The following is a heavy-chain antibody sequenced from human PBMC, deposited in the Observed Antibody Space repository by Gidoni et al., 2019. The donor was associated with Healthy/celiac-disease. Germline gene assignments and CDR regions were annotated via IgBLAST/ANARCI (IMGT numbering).Heavy chain of an antibody. V-gene: IGHV3-21*01. CDR1: GFTFLSHS. CDR2: ISSSSSYI. Sequence: EVQLVESGGGLVKPGGSLSLSGAAAGFTFLSHSMNWVRQAPGKGGEWVSSISSSSSYIYYADSVKGRFTISRDNAKNSLYLQMNSLRAEDTAVYYCARDWGVNSDYYYYGMDVWGQGTTVTVSS. J-gene: IGHJ6*02. D-gene: IGHD3-10*01. CDR3: ARDWGVNSDYYYYGMDV.